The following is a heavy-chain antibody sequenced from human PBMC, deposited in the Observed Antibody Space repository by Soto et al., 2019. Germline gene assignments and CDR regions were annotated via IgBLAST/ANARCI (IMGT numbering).Heavy chain of an antibody. V-gene: IGHV3-48*03. CDR2: ITSSGSPM. J-gene: IGHJ6*02. CDR1: GFTFTNYE. Sequence: PGGSLRLSCGASGFTFTNYEMNWVRQAPGKGLEWVAYITSSGSPMYYADSVKGRFTISRDNVRSSLYLQMNSLRAEDTAVYYCARLHCSSTNCSYNYYYGMDVWGQGTTVTVSS. D-gene: IGHD2-2*01. CDR3: ARLHCSSTNCSYNYYYGMDV.